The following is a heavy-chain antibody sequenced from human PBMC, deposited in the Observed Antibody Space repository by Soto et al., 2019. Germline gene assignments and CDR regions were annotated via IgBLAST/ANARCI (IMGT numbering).Heavy chain of an antibody. CDR2: ISGSGGST. CDR3: AKDPRSGSYSCRFAY. D-gene: IGHD1-26*01. CDR1: GFTFSSYA. Sequence: EVQLLESGGGLVQPGGSLRLSCAASGFTFSSYAMSWVRQAPGKGLEWVSAISGSGGSTYYADSVKGRFTISRDNSKTTLYLQMNSLRAEHTAVYYCAKDPRSGSYSCRFAYWGQGTLVTVSS. J-gene: IGHJ4*02. V-gene: IGHV3-23*01.